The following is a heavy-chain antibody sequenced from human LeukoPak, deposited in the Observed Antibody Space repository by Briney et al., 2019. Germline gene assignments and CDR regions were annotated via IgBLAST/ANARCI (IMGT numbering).Heavy chain of an antibody. D-gene: IGHD3-10*01. V-gene: IGHV3-15*01. Sequence: GGSLRLSCAASGFTFSNAWMSWVRQAPGKGLEWVGRIKSKTDGGTTDYAAPVKGRFTISRDDSINTLYLQMNSLKTEDTAVYYCTTHYGSGSVDAFDIWGQGTMVTVSS. J-gene: IGHJ3*02. CDR3: TTHYGSGSVDAFDI. CDR2: IKSKTDGGTT. CDR1: GFTFSNAW.